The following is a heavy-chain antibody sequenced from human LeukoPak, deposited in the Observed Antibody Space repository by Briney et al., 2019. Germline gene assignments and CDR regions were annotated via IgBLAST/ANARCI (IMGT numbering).Heavy chain of an antibody. J-gene: IGHJ4*02. CDR2: ISSSSSYI. D-gene: IGHD6-19*01. Sequence: GGSLRLSCAASGFTFSSYSMNWVRQAPGKGLEWVSSISSSSSYIYYADSVKGRFAISRDNAKNSLYLQMNSLRAEDTAVYYCARDTGSSGWTRFDYWGQGTLVTVPS. V-gene: IGHV3-21*01. CDR3: ARDTGSSGWTRFDY. CDR1: GFTFSSYS.